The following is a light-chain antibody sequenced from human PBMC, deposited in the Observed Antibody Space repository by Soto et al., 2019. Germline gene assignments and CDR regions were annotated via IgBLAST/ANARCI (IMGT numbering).Light chain of an antibody. V-gene: IGLV2-8*01. CDR1: RSNIGSYDF. Sequence: QSALTQPPSASGSPGQSVTISCAGSRSNIGSYDFVAWYQQHPGKAPKLIIYDVSERPSGVPDRFSGSKSGTAASLTVSGLQAEDEADYYCSSDAGRNNYVFGTGTKVTVL. CDR3: SSDAGRNNYV. CDR2: DVS. J-gene: IGLJ1*01.